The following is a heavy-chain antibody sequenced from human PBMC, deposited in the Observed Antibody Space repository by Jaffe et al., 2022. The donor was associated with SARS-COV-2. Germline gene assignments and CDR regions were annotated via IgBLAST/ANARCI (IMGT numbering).Heavy chain of an antibody. CDR3: ARGSPTAGGTGAFDI. CDR1: GGSFSGYY. D-gene: IGHD6-13*01. J-gene: IGHJ3*02. CDR2: MNHSGSP. V-gene: IGHV4-34*01. Sequence: QVQLHQWGAGLLKPSETLSLTCAVYGGSFSGYYWTWIRQPPGKGLEWIGEMNHSGSPHNNPSLESRVTISVDTSKQFSLKLNSVTAADTAVYYCARGSPTAGGTGAFDIWGQGTMVTVSS.